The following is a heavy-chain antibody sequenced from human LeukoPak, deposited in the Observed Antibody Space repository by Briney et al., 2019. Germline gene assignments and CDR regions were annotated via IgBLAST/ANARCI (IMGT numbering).Heavy chain of an antibody. D-gene: IGHD6-19*01. V-gene: IGHV3-23*01. J-gene: IGHJ6*03. Sequence: GGSLRLSCAASGFTFSTFAMIWVRQPPGKGLEWVSSIFPSGGEIHYADSVRGRFTISRDNSKSTLSLQMNSLRAEDTAVYYCAKAGIAVAGTYYYYYMDVWGKGTTVTISS. CDR2: IFPSGGEI. CDR1: GFTFSTFA. CDR3: AKAGIAVAGTYYYYYMDV.